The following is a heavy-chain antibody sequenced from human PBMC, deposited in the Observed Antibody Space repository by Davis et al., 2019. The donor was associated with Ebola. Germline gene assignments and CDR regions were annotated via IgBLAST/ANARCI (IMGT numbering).Heavy chain of an antibody. Sequence: PGGSLRLSCAASGFTFSSYAMHWVRQAPGKGLEWVAVISYDGSNKYYADSVKGRFTISRDNSKNTLYLQMNSLRAEDTAVYYCAKERIVVVPAAVDYWGQGTLVTVSS. CDR3: AKERIVVVPAAVDY. D-gene: IGHD2-2*01. CDR2: ISYDGSNK. J-gene: IGHJ4*02. V-gene: IGHV3-30-3*01. CDR1: GFTFSSYA.